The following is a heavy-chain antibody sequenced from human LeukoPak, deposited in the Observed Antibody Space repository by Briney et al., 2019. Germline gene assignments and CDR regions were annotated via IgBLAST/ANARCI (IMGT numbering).Heavy chain of an antibody. CDR2: INPNSGGT. J-gene: IGHJ5*02. V-gene: IGHV1-2*02. Sequence: GASVKVSCKASGYTFTGYYMHWVRQAPGQGLEWMGWINPNSGGTNYAQKFQGRVTMTRDTSISTAYMELSRLRSDNTAVYYCARDRRSAAGKGFDPWGQGTLVTVSS. CDR1: GYTFTGYY. D-gene: IGHD6-13*01. CDR3: ARDRRSAAGKGFDP.